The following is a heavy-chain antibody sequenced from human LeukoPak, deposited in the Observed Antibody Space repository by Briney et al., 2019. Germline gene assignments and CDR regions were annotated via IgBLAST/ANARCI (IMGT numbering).Heavy chain of an antibody. CDR1: GFTFSSYA. CDR3: AKDRLYTEGYFDY. Sequence: SGGSLRLSCAASGFTFSSYAMSWVREAPGEGLGWVSAITGSGGSTNYAHSVKGRFTISRDNSKNKLYLQMNSLRAEDTAVYYCAKDRLYTEGYFDYWGQGTLVTVSS. V-gene: IGHV3-23*01. D-gene: IGHD2-2*02. CDR2: ITGSGGST. J-gene: IGHJ4*02.